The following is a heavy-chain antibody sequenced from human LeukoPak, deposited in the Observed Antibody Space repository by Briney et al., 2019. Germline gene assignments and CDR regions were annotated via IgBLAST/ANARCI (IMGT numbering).Heavy chain of an antibody. D-gene: IGHD5-18*01. V-gene: IGHV3-23*01. Sequence: GGSLRLSCAASGFTFRSYAMSWVRQAPGKGLEWVSGISGSGGSTYYADSVKGRFTISRDNSKNTLYLQMNSLRAEDTAVYYYAKVPSGDTAMGIIDYWGQGTLVTVSS. J-gene: IGHJ4*02. CDR2: ISGSGGST. CDR3: AKVPSGDTAMGIIDY. CDR1: GFTFRSYA.